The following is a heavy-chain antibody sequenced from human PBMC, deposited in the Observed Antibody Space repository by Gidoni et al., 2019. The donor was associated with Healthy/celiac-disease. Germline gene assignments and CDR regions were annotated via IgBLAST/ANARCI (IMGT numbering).Heavy chain of an antibody. CDR3: AKDIDIGGGNSASFDY. D-gene: IGHD2-21*02. CDR1: GFTFADYA. J-gene: IGHJ4*02. Sequence: EVQLVESGGGLVQPGRSLRLSCAASGFTFADYAMHWVRQAPGKGLEWVSVISWNSGSIGYADSVKGRFTISRDNAKNSLYLQMNSLRAEDTALYYCAKDIDIGGGNSASFDYWGQGTLVTVSS. CDR2: ISWNSGSI. V-gene: IGHV3-9*01.